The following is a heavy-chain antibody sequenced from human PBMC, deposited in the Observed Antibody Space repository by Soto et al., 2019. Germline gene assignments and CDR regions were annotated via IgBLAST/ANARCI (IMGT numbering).Heavy chain of an antibody. D-gene: IGHD1-7*01. V-gene: IGHV4-38-2*01. CDR2: IYYSGRN. CDR3: ARGGQYNWNYGWFDP. CDR1: GYSISSGYY. Sequence: ETLSLTCAVSGYSISSGYYWAWIRQSPGKGLEWIGSIYYSGRNFYNPSLKSRVTMSVDTSNNQFSLKLTSVTAADTAVYFCARGGQYNWNYGWFDPWGQGTLVTVSS. J-gene: IGHJ5*02.